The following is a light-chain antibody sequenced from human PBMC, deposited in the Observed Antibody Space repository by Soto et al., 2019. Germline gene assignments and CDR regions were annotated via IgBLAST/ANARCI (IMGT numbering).Light chain of an antibody. J-gene: IGLJ1*01. V-gene: IGLV2-18*02. CDR3: SPYTSTSTYV. CDR2: EVS. Sequence: QSALTQPPSVSGSPGQSVTISCTGTSSDVGSYNRVSWYQQPPGTAPKLMIYEVSNRPSGAPDRFSGSKSGNTAPLTISGLHAEDEADYYCSPYTSTSTYVFGTGTKVTVL. CDR1: SSDVGSYNR.